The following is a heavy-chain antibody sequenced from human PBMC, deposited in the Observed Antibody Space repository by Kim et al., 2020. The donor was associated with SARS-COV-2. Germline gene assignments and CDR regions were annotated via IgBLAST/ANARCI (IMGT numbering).Heavy chain of an antibody. D-gene: IGHD2-2*01. J-gene: IGHJ6*02. CDR1: GGSISISNW. Sequence: SETLSLTCAVSGGSISISNWWSWVRQPPGKGLEWIGEISHSGSTNYNPSLKSRVTISVDKSKNQFSLNLSSVTAADTAVYYCTRYCTSTSCARSSYYYYGMDVWGQGTTVTVSS. CDR3: TRYCTSTSCARSSYYYYGMDV. CDR2: ISHSGST. V-gene: IGHV4-4*02.